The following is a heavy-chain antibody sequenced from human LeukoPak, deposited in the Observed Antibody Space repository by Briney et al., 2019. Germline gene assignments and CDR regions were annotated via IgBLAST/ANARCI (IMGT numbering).Heavy chain of an antibody. V-gene: IGHV4-34*01. CDR1: GGSFSGYY. CDR2: INHSGST. Sequence: SETLSLTCAAYGGSFSGYYWSWIRQPPGKGLEWIGEINHSGSTNYNPSLKSRVTISVDTSKNQFSLKLSSVTAADTAVYYCARGLARGLVGWRSSSWYNYWGQGTLVTVSS. CDR3: ARGLARGLVGWRSSSWYNY. J-gene: IGHJ4*02. D-gene: IGHD6-13*01.